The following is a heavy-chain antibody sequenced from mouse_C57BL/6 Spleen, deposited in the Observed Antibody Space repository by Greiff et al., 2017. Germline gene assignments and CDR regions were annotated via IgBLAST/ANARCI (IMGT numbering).Heavy chain of an antibody. J-gene: IGHJ4*01. D-gene: IGHD1-1*01. CDR1: GYTFTSYG. Sequence: QVQLQQPGAELVKPGASVKMSCKASGYTFTSYGITWVKQRPGQGLEWIGDIYPGSGSTNYNEKFKSKATLTVDTSSSTAYMQLSSLTSEDSAVYYCARYGSSYGYAMDYWGQGTSVTVSS. CDR3: ARYGSSYGYAMDY. V-gene: IGHV1-55*01. CDR2: IYPGSGST.